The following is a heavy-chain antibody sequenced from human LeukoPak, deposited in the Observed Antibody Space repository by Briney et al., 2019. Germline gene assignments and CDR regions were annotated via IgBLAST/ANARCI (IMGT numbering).Heavy chain of an antibody. CDR1: GFTFSDYD. CDR3: AKKPPALVAIPYFDY. J-gene: IGHJ4*02. D-gene: IGHD2-21*01. V-gene: IGHV3-23*01. Sequence: GSLRLSCVASGFTFSDYDMNWVRQAPGKGLEWVSGISGSDGNTYYADSVKGRFTISRDNSKNTLYLQMDSLRAEDTALYYCAKKPPALVAIPYFDYWGQGSLVTVSS. CDR2: ISGSDGNT.